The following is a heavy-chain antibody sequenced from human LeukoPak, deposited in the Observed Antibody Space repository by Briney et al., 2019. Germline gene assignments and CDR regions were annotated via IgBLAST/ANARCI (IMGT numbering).Heavy chain of an antibody. V-gene: IGHV4-34*01. CDR1: GGSFSGYY. CDR2: INHSGST. J-gene: IGHJ5*02. CDR3: ARHSWEQWLVAWFDP. D-gene: IGHD6-19*01. Sequence: PSETLSLTCAVYGGSFSGYYWSWIRQPPGKGLEWIGEINHSGSTNYNPSLKSRVTISVDTSKNQFSLKLSSVTAADTAVYYCARHSWEQWLVAWFDPWGQGTLVTVSS.